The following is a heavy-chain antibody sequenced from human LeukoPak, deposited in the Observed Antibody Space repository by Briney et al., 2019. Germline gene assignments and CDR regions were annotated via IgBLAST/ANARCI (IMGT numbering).Heavy chain of an antibody. Sequence: PGGSLRLSCAASGFTFSNAWMSWVRQAPGKGLEWVGRIKSKTDGGTTDYAAPVKGRFTISRDDSKNTLYLQMNSLKTEDTAVYYCGSDFGWLEGDWFDPWGQGTLVTVSS. CDR1: GFTFSNAW. D-gene: IGHD3-9*01. J-gene: IGHJ5*02. V-gene: IGHV3-15*01. CDR3: GSDFGWLEGDWFDP. CDR2: IKSKTDGGTT.